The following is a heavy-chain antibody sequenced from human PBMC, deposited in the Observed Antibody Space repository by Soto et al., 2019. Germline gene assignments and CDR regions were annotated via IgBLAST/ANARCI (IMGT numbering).Heavy chain of an antibody. D-gene: IGHD2-15*01. V-gene: IGHV4-39*01. CDR3: APLSVSLSGPYGIHV. CDR1: GYSVSSSDYY. CDR2: MLYSGLT. Sequence: KPSETLSLPCSASGYSVSSSDYYWAWIRQPPGKGLEWIGSMLYSGLTYYNPSLKSRVTLSVDTSKNQFSVRLNSVTASDTAVYYCAPLSVSLSGPYGIHVWGQGTTVTVSS. J-gene: IGHJ6*02.